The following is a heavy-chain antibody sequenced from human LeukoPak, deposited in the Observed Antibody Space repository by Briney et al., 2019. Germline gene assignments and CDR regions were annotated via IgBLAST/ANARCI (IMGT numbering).Heavy chain of an antibody. CDR1: GFTFGSYA. CDR2: ISGSGGIT. D-gene: IGHD3-22*01. J-gene: IGHJ4*02. CDR3: AKTRAGNSSGRDPGWPMDY. V-gene: IGHV3-23*01. Sequence: GGSLRLSCAASGFTFGSYAIYWVRQAPGKGLEWVSGISGSGGITYFADSMKGRFTISRDNSRNTVYLQINSLRAEDTALYYCAKTRAGNSSGRDPGWPMDYWGQGTLVTVSS.